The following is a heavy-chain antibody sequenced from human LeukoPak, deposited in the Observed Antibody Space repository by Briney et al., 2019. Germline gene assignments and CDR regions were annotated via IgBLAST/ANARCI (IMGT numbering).Heavy chain of an antibody. CDR3: AKDILTYYYGTSGYYFDY. CDR2: LTGSGDAR. D-gene: IGHD3-3*01. V-gene: IGHV3-23*01. Sequence: GGALRLSCSASGFTFDNHAMTWAREAPGNGLEWVSVLTGSGDARYCADSVKGRFTISRDNSKNTLHLQMNTLRVEDTALYYCAKDILTYYYGTSGYYFDYWGQGTLVTVSS. J-gene: IGHJ4*02. CDR1: GFTFDNHA.